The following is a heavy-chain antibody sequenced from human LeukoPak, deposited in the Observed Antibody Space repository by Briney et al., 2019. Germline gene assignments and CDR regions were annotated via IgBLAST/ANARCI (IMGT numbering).Heavy chain of an antibody. Sequence: GGSLRLSCAASGFTFSSYAMSWVRQAPGKGLEWVSAISGSGGSTYYADSVKGRFTISRDNSKNTLYLQMNSLRAEDTAVYYCAKDLRSSSWFSGFGPWGQGTLVTVSS. CDR3: AKDLRSSSWFSGFGP. CDR1: GFTFSSYA. D-gene: IGHD6-13*01. J-gene: IGHJ5*02. CDR2: ISGSGGST. V-gene: IGHV3-23*01.